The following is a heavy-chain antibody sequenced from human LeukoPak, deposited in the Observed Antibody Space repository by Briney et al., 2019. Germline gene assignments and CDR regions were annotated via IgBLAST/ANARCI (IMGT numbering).Heavy chain of an antibody. CDR1: GGSFSGYY. CDR2: INHSGST. V-gene: IGHV4-34*01. Sequence: KPSETLSLTCAVYGGSFSGYYWSWIRQPPGKGLEWIGEINHSGSTNYNPSLKSRVTISVDTSKNQFSLKLSSVTAADTAVYYCAKVPAATVSAFDIWGQGTMVTVSS. J-gene: IGHJ3*02. D-gene: IGHD2-2*01. CDR3: AKVPAATVSAFDI.